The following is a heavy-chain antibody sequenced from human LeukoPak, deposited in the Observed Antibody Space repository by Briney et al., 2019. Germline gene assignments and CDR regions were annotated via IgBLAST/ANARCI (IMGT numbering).Heavy chain of an antibody. J-gene: IGHJ4*02. CDR3: ARKPTPYSSSWSY. Sequence: SETLSLTCTVSGGSISSGGYYWSWIRQPPGKGLEWIGEINHSGSTNYNPSLKSRVTISVDTSKNQFSLKLSSVTAADTAVYYCARKPTPYSSSWSYWGRGTLVTVSS. CDR2: INHSGST. CDR1: GGSISSGGYY. V-gene: IGHV4-39*07. D-gene: IGHD6-13*01.